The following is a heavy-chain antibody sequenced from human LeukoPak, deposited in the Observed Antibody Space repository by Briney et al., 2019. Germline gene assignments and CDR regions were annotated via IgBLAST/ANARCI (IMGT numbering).Heavy chain of an antibody. J-gene: IGHJ6*02. CDR2: IYYSGST. Sequence: SETLSLTCTVSGGSISSSSYYWSWIRQPPGTGLEWIGYIYYSGSTNYNPSLKSRVTISVDTSKNQFSLKLSYVTAADTAVYYCARGPRRGSGSYVEYYYGMDVWGQGTTVTVSS. D-gene: IGHD3-10*01. V-gene: IGHV4-61*01. CDR3: ARGPRRGSGSYVEYYYGMDV. CDR1: GGSISSSSYY.